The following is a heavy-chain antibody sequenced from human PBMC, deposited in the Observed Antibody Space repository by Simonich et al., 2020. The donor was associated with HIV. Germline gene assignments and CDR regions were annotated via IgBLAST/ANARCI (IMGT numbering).Heavy chain of an antibody. CDR1: GFTFSSSD. V-gene: IGHV3-13*01. J-gene: IGHJ4*02. CDR3: ARGGPAGYFDF. CDR2: IGTAGET. Sequence: EVHLVESGGGLVQPGGSLRLSCAASGFTFSSSDMHWVRQATEKDLEWVSAIGTAGETYYPGSVKGRFTISRENANNSLYLQMNSLRAGDTAMYYCARGGPAGYFDFWGQGTLVTVSS.